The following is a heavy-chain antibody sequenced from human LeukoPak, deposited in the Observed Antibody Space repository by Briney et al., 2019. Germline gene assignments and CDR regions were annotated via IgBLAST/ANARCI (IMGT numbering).Heavy chain of an antibody. D-gene: IGHD3-10*01. CDR1: GYTFTSYD. CDR3: ARVRHGSGSYYCDY. CDR2: MNPNSGNT. V-gene: IGHV1-8*01. J-gene: IGHJ4*02. Sequence: ASVKVSCKASGYTFTSYDINWVRQATGQGLEWMGWMNPNSGNTGYAQKFQGRVTVTRNTSISTAYMELSSLRSEDTAVYYCARVRHGSGSYYCDYWGQGTLVTVSS.